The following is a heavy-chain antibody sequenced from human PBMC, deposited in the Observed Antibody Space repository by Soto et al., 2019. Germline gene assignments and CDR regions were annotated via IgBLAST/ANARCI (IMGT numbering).Heavy chain of an antibody. CDR1: GFTFSSYG. Sequence: GGSLRLSCAASGFTFSSYGMHWVRQAPGKGLEWVAVIWYDGSNKYYADSVKGRFTISRDNSKNTLYLQMNSLRAEDTAVYYCARGGGHGQAAGNFDWFDPWGQGTLVTVSS. CDR3: ARGGGHGQAAGNFDWFDP. J-gene: IGHJ5*02. CDR2: IWYDGSNK. V-gene: IGHV3-33*01. D-gene: IGHD6-13*01.